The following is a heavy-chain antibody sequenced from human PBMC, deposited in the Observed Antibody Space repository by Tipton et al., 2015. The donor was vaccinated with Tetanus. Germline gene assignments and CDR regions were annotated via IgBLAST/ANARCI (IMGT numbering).Heavy chain of an antibody. CDR1: GGSISSYY. D-gene: IGHD5-24*01. CDR2: IYTSGST. V-gene: IGHV4-4*07. J-gene: IGHJ5*02. CDR3: AGLLVEMATIGWFDP. Sequence: TLSLTCTVSGGSISSYYWSWIRQPAGKGLEWIGRIYTSGSTNYNPSLKSRVTMSVDTPKNQFSLKLSSVTAADTAVYYCAGLLVEMATIGWFDPWGQGTLVTVSS.